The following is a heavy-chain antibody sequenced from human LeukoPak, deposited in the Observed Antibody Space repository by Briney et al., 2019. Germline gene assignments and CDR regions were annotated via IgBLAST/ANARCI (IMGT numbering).Heavy chain of an antibody. CDR3: ATAQGWPGTFDY. D-gene: IGHD2-15*01. J-gene: IGHJ4*02. Sequence: GASVKVSCKVSGYTLTELSMHWVRQAPGKGLEWMGGFDPEDGETIYAQKFQGRVTMTEDTSTDTAYMELSSLRSEDTAVYYCATAQGWPGTFDYWGQGTLVTVSS. CDR2: FDPEDGET. CDR1: GYTLTELS. V-gene: IGHV1-24*01.